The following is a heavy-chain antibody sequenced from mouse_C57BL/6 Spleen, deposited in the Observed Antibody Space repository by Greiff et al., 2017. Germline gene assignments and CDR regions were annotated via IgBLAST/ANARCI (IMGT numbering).Heavy chain of an antibody. J-gene: IGHJ3*01. CDR2: IYPGDGDT. D-gene: IGHD2-4*01. CDR3: TRPYDYDGFAY. Sequence: VQLQQSGPELVKPGASVKISCKASGYAFSSSWMNWVKQRPGKGLEWIGRIYPGDGDTNYNGKFKGKATLAADKSSSTAYMQLSSLTSEDSAVSFCTRPYDYDGFAYWGQGTLVTVSA. CDR1: GYAFSSSW. V-gene: IGHV1-82*01.